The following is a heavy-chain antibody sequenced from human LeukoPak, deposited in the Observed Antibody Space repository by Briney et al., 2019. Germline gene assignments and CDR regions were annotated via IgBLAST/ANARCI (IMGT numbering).Heavy chain of an antibody. CDR2: IYYTGST. D-gene: IGHD4-17*01. J-gene: IGHJ3*02. CDR3: ARDRTLTTMTPEAFDI. CDR1: GGSIGSNY. V-gene: IGHV4-59*12. Sequence: SETLSLTCTVSGGSIGSNYWTWIRQPPGKGLEWIGYIYYTGSTNYNPSLKSRVTMSVDTSKNQFSLELRSVTAADTAVYYRARDRTLTTMTPEAFDIWGQGTMVTVSS.